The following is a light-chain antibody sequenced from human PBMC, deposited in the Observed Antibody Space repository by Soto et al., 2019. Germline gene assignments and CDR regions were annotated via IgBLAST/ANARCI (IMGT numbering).Light chain of an antibody. V-gene: IGKV3-15*01. Sequence: EIVLTQSPATLSVSAGGTVTLSCRASQSIRTNVAWYQQIPGQAPRLLVYGASTRATGVPARFSGSGSGIEFTLTISSLQSEDSAFYYCQQYFNWPLTRTFGPGA. CDR3: QQYFNWPLTRT. CDR2: GAS. J-gene: IGKJ3*01. CDR1: QSIRTN.